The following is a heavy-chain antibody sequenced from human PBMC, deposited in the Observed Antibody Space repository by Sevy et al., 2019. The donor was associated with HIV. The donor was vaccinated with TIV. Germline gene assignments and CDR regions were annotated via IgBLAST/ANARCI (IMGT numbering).Heavy chain of an antibody. J-gene: IGHJ4*02. CDR3: TKGEPYNRYGYMRPYFFDY. Sequence: GGSLRLSCAASGFTFTNTWMSWVRQAPGKGLEGGGRIKSKTDGGTGDYDEPVKGRFSSSTDDSKNTLYLKMNSLKTEDTAVYYCTKGEPYNRYGYMRPYFFDYWGQGTLVTVSS. D-gene: IGHD5-18*01. CDR2: IKSKTDGGTG. CDR1: GFTFTNTW. V-gene: IGHV3-15*01.